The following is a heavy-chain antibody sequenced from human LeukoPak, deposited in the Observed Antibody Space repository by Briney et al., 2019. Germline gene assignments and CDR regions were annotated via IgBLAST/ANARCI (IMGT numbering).Heavy chain of an antibody. CDR3: ARPEEWIGGAFVI. CDR1: GGSISSSSYY. J-gene: IGHJ3*02. CDR2: IYYSGST. V-gene: IGHV4-39*07. D-gene: IGHD2-2*03. Sequence: SETLSLTCTVSGGSISSSSYYWGWIRQPPGKGLEWIGSIYYSGSTYYNPSLKSRVTISVDTSKNQFSLKLSSVTAADTAVYYCARPEEWIGGAFVIWCPRTMVIVSS.